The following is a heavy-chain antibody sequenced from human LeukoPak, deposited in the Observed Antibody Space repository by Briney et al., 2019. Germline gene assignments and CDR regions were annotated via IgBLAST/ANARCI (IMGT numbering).Heavy chain of an antibody. CDR1: GGSISSGDYY. J-gene: IGHJ1*01. D-gene: IGHD2-2*01. CDR3: AREGIVVVPAASRTEYFQH. V-gene: IGHV4-30-4*08. Sequence: TSQTLSLTCTVSGGSISSGDYYWSWIRQPPGKGLEWIGYIYYSGSTYYNPSLKSRVTISVDTSKNQFSLKLNSVTAADTAVYYCAREGIVVVPAASRTEYFQHWGQGTLVTVSS. CDR2: IYYSGST.